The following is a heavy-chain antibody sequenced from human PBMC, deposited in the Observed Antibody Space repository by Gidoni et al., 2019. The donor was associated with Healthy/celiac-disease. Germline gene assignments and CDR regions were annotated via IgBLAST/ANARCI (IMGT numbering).Heavy chain of an antibody. CDR2: IYSGGST. Sequence: EVQLVESGGGWIQPGGSLRLSCAASGFTVSIKYMSWVRQAPGKGLEWVSVIYSGGSTYYADSVKGRFTISRDNSKNTLYLQMNSLRAEDTAVYYCARAQATVVISSIPHPEDPPDAFDIWGQGTMVTVSS. V-gene: IGHV3-53*01. J-gene: IGHJ3*02. CDR3: ARAQATVVISSIPHPEDPPDAFDI. CDR1: GFTVSIKY. D-gene: IGHD3-22*01.